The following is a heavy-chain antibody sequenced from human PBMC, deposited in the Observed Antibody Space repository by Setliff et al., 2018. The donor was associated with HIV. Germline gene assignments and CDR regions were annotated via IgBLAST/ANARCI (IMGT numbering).Heavy chain of an antibody. D-gene: IGHD3-16*01. J-gene: IGHJ5*02. CDR2: ISPYNGNT. Sequence: ASVKVSCKASGYSFTSYGINWVRQAPGQGLEWMGWISPYNGNTDYAQNFQGRVTMTTDTSTSTVYMGLRSLISDDTAVYYCARGVLITFGYQNWFDPWGQGTLVTVSS. CDR3: ARGVLITFGYQNWFDP. V-gene: IGHV1-18*01. CDR1: GYSFTSYG.